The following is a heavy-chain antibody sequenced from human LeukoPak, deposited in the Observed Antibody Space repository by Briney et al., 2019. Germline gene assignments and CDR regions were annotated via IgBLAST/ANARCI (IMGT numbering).Heavy chain of an antibody. CDR2: ISGSGGHT. D-gene: IGHD3-22*01. J-gene: IGHJ4*02. V-gene: IGHV3-23*01. Sequence: GGSLRLSCEASGFTFNSHAMTWVRLAPGEGLEWVSSISGSGGHTYYADSVKGRFTVSRDNAKNSLYLQMNSLRAEDMALYYCAKGSQGDSSGNFDYWGQGTLVTVSS. CDR1: GFTFNSHA. CDR3: AKGSQGDSSGNFDY.